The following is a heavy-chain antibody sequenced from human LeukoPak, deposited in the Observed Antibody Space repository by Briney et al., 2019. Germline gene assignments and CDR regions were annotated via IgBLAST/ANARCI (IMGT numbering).Heavy chain of an antibody. CDR1: GGSISSYY. D-gene: IGHD6-13*01. Sequence: PSETLSLTCTVSGGSISSYYWSWIRQPPGKGLEWIGYIYYSGSTNYNPSLKSRVTISVDTSKNQFSLKLSPVTAADTAVYYCAGWNSWYGFDYWGQGTLVTVSS. V-gene: IGHV4-59*08. J-gene: IGHJ4*02. CDR3: AGWNSWYGFDY. CDR2: IYYSGST.